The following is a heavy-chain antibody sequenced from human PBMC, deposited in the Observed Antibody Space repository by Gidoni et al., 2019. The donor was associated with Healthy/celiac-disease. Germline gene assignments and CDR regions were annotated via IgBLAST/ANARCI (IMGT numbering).Heavy chain of an antibody. V-gene: IGHV1-69-2*01. CDR1: GYTFTDYY. CDR3: ATGRRQWLVPAFDY. J-gene: IGHJ4*02. Sequence: TVKISCKVSGYTFTDYYMHWVQQAPGKGLEWMGLVDPEDGETIYAEKFQGRVTITADTSTDTAYMELSSLRSEDTAVYYCATGRRQWLVPAFDYWGQGTLVTVSS. CDR2: VDPEDGET. D-gene: IGHD6-19*01.